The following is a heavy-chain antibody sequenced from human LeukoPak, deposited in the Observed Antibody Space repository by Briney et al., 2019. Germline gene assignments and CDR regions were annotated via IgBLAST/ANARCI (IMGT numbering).Heavy chain of an antibody. V-gene: IGHV1-2*02. CDR3: ARPLTTSGWYFDL. CDR1: GYTFTGFY. D-gene: IGHD1-14*01. CDR2: INPDSGGT. J-gene: IGHJ2*01. Sequence: ASVKVSCKASGYTFTGFYIHWVRQAPGQGLEWMGWINPDSGGTNYAQKFQDRVTMTRDTSISTAYMELSSLRSDDTAIYYCARPLTTSGWYFDLWGRGTLVTVSS.